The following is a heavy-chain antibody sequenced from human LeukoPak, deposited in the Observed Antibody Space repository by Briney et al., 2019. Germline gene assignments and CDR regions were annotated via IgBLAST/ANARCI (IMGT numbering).Heavy chain of an antibody. CDR2: INHSGGT. Sequence: QPSETLSLTCAVYGGSFSGYYWSWIRQPPGKGLEWIGEINHSGGTNYNPSLKSRVTISVDTSKNQFSLKLSSVTAADTAVYYCARGVVRGGWYHLFDYWGQGTLVTVSS. CDR1: GGSFSGYY. V-gene: IGHV4-34*01. J-gene: IGHJ4*02. D-gene: IGHD6-19*01. CDR3: ARGVVRGGWYHLFDY.